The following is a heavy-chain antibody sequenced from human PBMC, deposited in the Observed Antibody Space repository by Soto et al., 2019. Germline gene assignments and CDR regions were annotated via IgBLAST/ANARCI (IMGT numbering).Heavy chain of an antibody. CDR2: VSGGGDGT. V-gene: IGHV3-23*01. Sequence: EVQLLESGGGLVQPGGSLRLSCAASGFTFTNYAMSWVRQAPGKGLELVSTVSGGGDGTYYADSVKGRFSTSRDNSRITLYLQMKSLRADDTAVYYCAQKGLGSLATYFNYGDCLYAVDLWGQGTIVTVSS. CDR3: AQKGLGSLATYFNYGDCLYAVDL. CDR1: GFTFTNYA. D-gene: IGHD2-21*02. J-gene: IGHJ3*01.